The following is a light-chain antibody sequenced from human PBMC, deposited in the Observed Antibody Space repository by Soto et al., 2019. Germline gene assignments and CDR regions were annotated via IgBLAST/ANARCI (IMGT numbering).Light chain of an antibody. V-gene: IGLV2-11*01. CDR1: SSDDGGYNY. CDR2: DVT. J-gene: IGLJ1*01. CDR3: CSYAGIYTYV. Sequence: QSALTQPRSVSGSPGQSVTISCTGTSSDDGGYNYVSWYQQHPGKAPKLMIYDVTKRPSGVPDRFSGSKSGNTASLTISGLQAEDEGDYYCCSYAGIYTYVFGTGTKLTVL.